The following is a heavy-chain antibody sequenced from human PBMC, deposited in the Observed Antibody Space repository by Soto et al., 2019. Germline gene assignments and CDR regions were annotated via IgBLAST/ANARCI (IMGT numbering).Heavy chain of an antibody. CDR2: IKSKTDGGTT. CDR3: TTDSPQGEKGT. J-gene: IGHJ5*02. CDR1: GFTFSNAW. Sequence: EVQLVESGGGLVKPGGSLRLSCAASGFTFSNAWMSWVRQAPGKGLEWVGRIKSKTDGGTTDYAETVKGRFTISRDDSKNTLYLKMKRLKTEDSAVYYCTTDSPQGEKGTWGQGTLVTVSS. D-gene: IGHD2-21*01. V-gene: IGHV3-15*01.